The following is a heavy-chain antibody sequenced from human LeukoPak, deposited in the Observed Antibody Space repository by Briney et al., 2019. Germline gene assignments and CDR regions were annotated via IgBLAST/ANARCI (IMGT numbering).Heavy chain of an antibody. J-gene: IGHJ4*02. D-gene: IGHD5/OR15-5a*01. Sequence: GGSLRLSCAASGFTFSSYAMSWVRQAPGKGLEWVSAISGSGGSTYYADSVKGRFTISRDNSENTLFLQMNSLRPEDTAVYYCATEFVYRTYSDHWGQGTLVTVSS. CDR2: ISGSGGST. CDR3: ATEFVYRTYSDH. CDR1: GFTFSSYA. V-gene: IGHV3-23*01.